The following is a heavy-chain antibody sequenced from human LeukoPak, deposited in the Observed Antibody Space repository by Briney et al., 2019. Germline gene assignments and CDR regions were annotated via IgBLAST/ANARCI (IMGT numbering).Heavy chain of an antibody. Sequence: PSETLSLTCTVSGGSISSYYWSWIRQPPGKGLEWIGYIYYSGNTNYNPSLKSRVTLSVDTSENQFSLNLTSVTAADTAVYYCARPGVGSGRYGAFDIWGQGTMVTVSS. V-gene: IGHV4-59*08. J-gene: IGHJ3*02. CDR2: IYYSGNT. CDR3: ARPGVGSGRYGAFDI. CDR1: GGSISSYY. D-gene: IGHD5-18*01.